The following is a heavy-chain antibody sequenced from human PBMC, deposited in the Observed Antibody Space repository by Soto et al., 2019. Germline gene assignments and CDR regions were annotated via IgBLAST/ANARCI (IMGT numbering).Heavy chain of an antibody. Sequence: SDTLSLTYADSGGYFTSNNWWAWVRQPPGQGLEWIGEIYRTGSTNYNPSLKSRVTISLDKSENQFSLKVTSLTDADTAVYYCASRDPGTSVDYWGQGTLVTVSS. V-gene: IGHV4-4*02. CDR2: IYRTGST. CDR3: ASRDPGTSVDY. CDR1: GGYFTSNNW. D-gene: IGHD1-7*01. J-gene: IGHJ4*02.